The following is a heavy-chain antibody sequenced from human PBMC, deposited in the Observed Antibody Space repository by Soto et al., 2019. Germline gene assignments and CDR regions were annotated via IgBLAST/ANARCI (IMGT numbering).Heavy chain of an antibody. CDR3: ARYNPVLTYYYDSSGGIDD. Sequence: GQTLKISCKGSGYSFTSYWTGWVRPMPGKGLEWMRSVDPGDSDTRYSRSVQGEVTISTDKSISTGYVQWTSLKASDSAMYYCARYNPVLTYYYDSSGGIDDWGQGTLVTVSS. CDR1: GYSFTSYW. J-gene: IGHJ4*02. D-gene: IGHD3-22*01. V-gene: IGHV5-51*01. CDR2: VDPGDSDT.